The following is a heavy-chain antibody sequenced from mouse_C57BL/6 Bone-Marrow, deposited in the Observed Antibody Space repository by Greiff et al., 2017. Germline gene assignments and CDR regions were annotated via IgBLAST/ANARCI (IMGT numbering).Heavy chain of an antibody. V-gene: IGHV10-1*01. Sequence: EVQRVESGGGLVQPKGSLKLSCAASGFSFNTYAMNWVRQAPGKGLEWVARIRSKSNNYATYYADSVKDRFTISRDDSESMLYLQMNNLKTEDTAMYYCVRAGLLDAMDYWGQGTSVTVSS. CDR2: IRSKSNNYAT. D-gene: IGHD2-3*01. CDR3: VRAGLLDAMDY. J-gene: IGHJ4*01. CDR1: GFSFNTYA.